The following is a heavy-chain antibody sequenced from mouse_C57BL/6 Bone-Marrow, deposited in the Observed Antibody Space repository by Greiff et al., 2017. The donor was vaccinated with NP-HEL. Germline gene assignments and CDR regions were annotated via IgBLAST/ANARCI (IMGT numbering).Heavy chain of an antibody. CDR1: GFNIKDDY. CDR3: TRRRYYGSSPYAMDY. Sequence: EVQLQQSGAELVRPGASVKLSCTASGFNIKDDYMHWVKQRPEQGLEWIGWIDPENGDTEYASKFQGKATITADTSSNTAYLQLSSLTSEDTAVYYCTRRRYYGSSPYAMDYWGKGTSVTVSS. V-gene: IGHV14-4*01. J-gene: IGHJ4*01. CDR2: IDPENGDT. D-gene: IGHD1-1*01.